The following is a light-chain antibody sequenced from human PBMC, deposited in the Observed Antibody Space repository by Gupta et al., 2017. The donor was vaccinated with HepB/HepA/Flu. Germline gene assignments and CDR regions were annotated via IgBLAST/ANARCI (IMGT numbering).Light chain of an antibody. CDR2: DAS. CDR3: QQDGSSPFT. CDR1: QSVTSNY. V-gene: IGKV3-20*01. J-gene: IGKJ3*01. Sequence: ELVLTQSPGTLSLSPGEGATLSCRASQSVTSNYLAWYQQKPGQAPRPLIYDASSRATGIPDRFSGSGSGTDFTLTISRLEPEDFAVYYCQQDGSSPFTFGPGTKVDIK.